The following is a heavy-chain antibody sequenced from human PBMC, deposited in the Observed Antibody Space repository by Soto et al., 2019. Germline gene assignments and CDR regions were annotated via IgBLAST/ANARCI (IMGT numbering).Heavy chain of an antibody. CDR3: ARGVSNWGSWGAFDI. V-gene: IGHV3-74*01. D-gene: IGHD7-27*01. CDR2: INSDGSST. CDR1: GFTFSSYW. Sequence: GGSLRLSCAASGFTFSSYWMHWVRQAPGKGLVWVSRINSDGSSTSYADSVKGRFTISRDNAKNTLYLQMNSLRAEDTAVYYCARGVSNWGSWGAFDIWGQGTMVTVSS. J-gene: IGHJ3*02.